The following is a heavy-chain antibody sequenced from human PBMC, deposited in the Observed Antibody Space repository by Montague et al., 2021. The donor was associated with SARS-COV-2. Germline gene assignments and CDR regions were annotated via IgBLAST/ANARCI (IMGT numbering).Heavy chain of an antibody. Sequence: SLRLSCAVSGFTFSSHAMHWVRQAPGKGLQWVAFISSDGGSRHFADSMKGRFTISRDNARNSLYLQMNSLRAEDTAVYYCVRATLYMDVWGEGTTVAVSS. CDR1: GFTFSSHA. V-gene: IGHV3-30*04. CDR3: VRATLYMDV. J-gene: IGHJ6*03. CDR2: ISSDGGSR.